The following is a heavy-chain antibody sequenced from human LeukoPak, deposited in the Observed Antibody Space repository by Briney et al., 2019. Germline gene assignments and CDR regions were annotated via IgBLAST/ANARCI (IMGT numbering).Heavy chain of an antibody. D-gene: IGHD4-17*01. Sequence: SETLSLTCAVYGGSFSGYYWSWIRQPPGKGLEWIGYIYYSGSTYYNPSLKSRVTISVDTSRNQFSLKLSSVTAADTAVYYCASDYGDYGVWWGQGTLVTVSS. J-gene: IGHJ4*02. CDR3: ASDYGDYGVW. CDR2: IYYSGST. V-gene: IGHV4-30-4*08. CDR1: GGSFSGYY.